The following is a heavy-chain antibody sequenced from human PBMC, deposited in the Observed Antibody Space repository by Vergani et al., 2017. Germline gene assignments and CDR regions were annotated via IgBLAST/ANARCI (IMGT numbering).Heavy chain of an antibody. CDR3: AKVLGARGDY. J-gene: IGHJ4*02. V-gene: IGHV3-30*18. CDR1: GFTFSSYG. Sequence: VQLLESGGGLVQPGGSLRLSCAASGFTFSSYGMHWVRQAPGKGLEWVAVISYDGSNKYYADSVKGRFTISRDNSKNTLYLQMNSLRADDTAVYYCAKVLGARGDYWGQGTLVTVSS. CDR2: ISYDGSNK. D-gene: IGHD1-26*01.